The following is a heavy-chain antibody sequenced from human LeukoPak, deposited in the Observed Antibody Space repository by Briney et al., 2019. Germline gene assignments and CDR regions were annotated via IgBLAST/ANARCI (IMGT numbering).Heavy chain of an antibody. V-gene: IGHV4-4*07. J-gene: IGHJ5*02. CDR3: ARAGFSNWFDP. Sequence: PSETLSLTCSVSGGSMSNYYWTWIRQPPGKGLEWIGRIYTSGSTNYNPSLKSRVTMSVDTSKNQFSLKLSSVTAADTAVYYCARAGFSNWFDPWGQGTLVTVSS. D-gene: IGHD3-3*01. CDR1: GGSMSNYY. CDR2: IYTSGST.